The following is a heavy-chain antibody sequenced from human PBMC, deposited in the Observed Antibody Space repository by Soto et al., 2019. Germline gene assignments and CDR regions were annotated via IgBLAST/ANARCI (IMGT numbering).Heavy chain of an antibody. CDR1: GFTFRSYA. D-gene: IGHD5-18*01. CDR2: ITGSGGGT. CDR3: AENLVDTPMYAN. Sequence: PGGSLRLSCAASGFTFRSYAWSWVRQAPGKGLEWVSAITGSGGGTFYADSVKGRFTISRDNSKNTLYLQMNSLRAEDTAVYYCAENLVDTPMYANWGQGTLVTVSS. V-gene: IGHV3-23*01. J-gene: IGHJ4*02.